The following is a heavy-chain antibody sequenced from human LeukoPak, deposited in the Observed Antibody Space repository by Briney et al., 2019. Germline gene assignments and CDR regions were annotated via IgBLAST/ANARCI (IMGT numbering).Heavy chain of an antibody. J-gene: IGHJ4*02. CDR2: ISSSSSYI. CDR1: GFTLSSYS. Sequence: GGSLRLSCAASGFTLSSYSMNWVRQAPGKGLEWVSSISSSSSYIYYADSVKGRFSISRDNAKNSLYLQMNSLRAEDTAVYYCAAGYSSSSLDYWGQGTLVTVSS. CDR3: AAGYSSSSLDY. D-gene: IGHD6-13*01. V-gene: IGHV3-21*01.